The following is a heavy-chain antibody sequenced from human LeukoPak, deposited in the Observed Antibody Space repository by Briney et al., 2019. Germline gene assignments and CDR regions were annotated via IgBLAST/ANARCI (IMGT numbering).Heavy chain of an antibody. CDR3: ARDHTAGDFDY. CDR1: GFTFSSYS. D-gene: IGHD5-18*01. Sequence: GGSLRLSCAASGFTFSSYSMNWVRQAPGKGLGWVSSISSSSSYIYYADSVKGRFTISRDNAKTSLYLQMNSLRAEDTAVYYCARDHTAGDFDYWGQGTLVTVSS. CDR2: ISSSSSYI. V-gene: IGHV3-21*01. J-gene: IGHJ4*02.